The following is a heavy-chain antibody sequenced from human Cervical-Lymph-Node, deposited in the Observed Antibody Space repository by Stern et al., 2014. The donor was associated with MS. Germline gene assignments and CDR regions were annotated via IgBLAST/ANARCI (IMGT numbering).Heavy chain of an antibody. Sequence: EVQLVESGGGLVQPGGSLRLSCAASGFTVSSNYMSWVRQAPGKGLEWVSGIYSGGSTYYADSVKGRFTISRDNSKNTLYLQMNSLRAEDTAVYYCARGLKLYRYYYYGMDVWGQGTTVTVSS. V-gene: IGHV3-66*02. CDR1: GFTVSSNY. J-gene: IGHJ6*02. CDR2: IYSGGST. D-gene: IGHD3-16*02. CDR3: ARGLKLYRYYYYGMDV.